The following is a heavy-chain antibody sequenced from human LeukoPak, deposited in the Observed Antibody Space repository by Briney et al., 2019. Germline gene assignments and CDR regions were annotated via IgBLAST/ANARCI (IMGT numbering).Heavy chain of an antibody. D-gene: IGHD1-26*01. CDR1: GFTFTNYA. V-gene: IGHV3-48*03. Sequence: GGSLRLSCAASGFTFTNYAMTWVRQAPGKGLEWLSYISGSGRTIYYADSVKGRFTISRDNAKNSLHLQMNSLRAEDTAVYYCATYIVGPTLDYWGQGTLVTVSS. CDR2: ISGSGRTI. J-gene: IGHJ4*02. CDR3: ATYIVGPTLDY.